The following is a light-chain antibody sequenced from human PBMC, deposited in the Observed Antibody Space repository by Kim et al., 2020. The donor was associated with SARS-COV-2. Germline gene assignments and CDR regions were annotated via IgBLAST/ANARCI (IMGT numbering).Light chain of an antibody. Sequence: PASISCGSSQGLLDSDWNTYLNWFHQRPGQSPRRLSYKVSNLESGVPDRFSGSGSGTDFTLQISSVEAEDVGVYYCMQGTHWPFTIGPGSKVEIK. V-gene: IGKV2-30*01. CDR3: MQGTHWPFT. CDR1: QGLLDSDWNTY. CDR2: KVS. J-gene: IGKJ3*01.